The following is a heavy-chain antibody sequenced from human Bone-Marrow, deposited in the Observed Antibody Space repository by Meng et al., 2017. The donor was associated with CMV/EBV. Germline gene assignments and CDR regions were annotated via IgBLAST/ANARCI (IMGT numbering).Heavy chain of an antibody. D-gene: IGHD1-26*01. CDR3: TRRPLGSTRPFDY. CDR2: ISAYNGNT. CDR1: GYTFTSYG. J-gene: IGHJ4*02. V-gene: IGHV1-18*01. Sequence: ASVKVSCKASGYTFTSYGISWVRQAPGQGLEWMGWISAYNGNTGYAQRFEGRVSMTTDTSITTVYMELSSLRSDDTAFYYCTRRPLGSTRPFDYWGQGTLVTVSS.